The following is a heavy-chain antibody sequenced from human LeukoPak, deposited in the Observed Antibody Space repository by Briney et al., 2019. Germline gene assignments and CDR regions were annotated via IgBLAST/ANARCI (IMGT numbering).Heavy chain of an antibody. CDR2: IYYSGSA. CDR1: GGSINNYY. D-gene: IGHD4-23*01. J-gene: IGHJ4*02. CDR3: ARVGVDYSGNIIKYFFDY. Sequence: SETLSLTCTVSGGSINNYYWSWIRQPPGKGLEWIGNIYYSGSANYNPSLKSRVIISVDTSKNQFSLKLSPVTAADTAVYYCARVGVDYSGNIIKYFFDYWGQGTLVTVSS. V-gene: IGHV4-59*01.